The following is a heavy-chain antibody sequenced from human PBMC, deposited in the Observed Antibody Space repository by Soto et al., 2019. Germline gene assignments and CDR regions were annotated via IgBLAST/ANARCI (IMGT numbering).Heavy chain of an antibody. V-gene: IGHV3-9*01. CDR2: IRWNSGRI. CDR1: GFTFDDYA. CDR3: SKDQSWAACYVCDY. J-gene: IGHJ4*02. Sequence: EVQLVESGGGLVQPGRSLRLSCAASGFTFDDYAMHWVQQAPGKGLELVSGIRWNSGRIGYADSVKGRFTISKDNAKNSRELQMNSLRAEDTALYYCSKDQSWAACYVCDYWGQGTLVTVSS. D-gene: IGHD3-16*01.